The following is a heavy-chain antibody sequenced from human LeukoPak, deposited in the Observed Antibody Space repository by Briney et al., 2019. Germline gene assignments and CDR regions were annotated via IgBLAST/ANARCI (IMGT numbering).Heavy chain of an antibody. Sequence: ASVKVSCKASGYTFTGYYMHWVRQAPGRGLEWMGWINPNSGGTSYAQKFQGRVTMTRDTSLSTAYMELSRLTSDDTAVFYCAREGPPGDTNPHFDYWGQGTLVTVSS. V-gene: IGHV1-2*02. D-gene: IGHD3-10*01. CDR1: GYTFTGYY. CDR3: AREGPPGDTNPHFDY. J-gene: IGHJ4*02. CDR2: INPNSGGT.